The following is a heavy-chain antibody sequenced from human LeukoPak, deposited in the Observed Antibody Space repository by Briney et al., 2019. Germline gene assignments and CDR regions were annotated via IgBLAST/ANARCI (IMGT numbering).Heavy chain of an antibody. CDR3: AKGRKYYYYYYMDV. CDR2: ISGSGGST. J-gene: IGHJ6*03. V-gene: IGHV3-23*01. CDR1: GFTFSSYA. Sequence: PVGSLRLSCAASGFTFSSYAMSWVRQAPGKGLEWVSAISGSGGSTYYADSVKGRFTISRDNSKNTLYLQMNSLRAEDTAVYYCAKGRKYYYYYYMDVWGKGTTVTVSS.